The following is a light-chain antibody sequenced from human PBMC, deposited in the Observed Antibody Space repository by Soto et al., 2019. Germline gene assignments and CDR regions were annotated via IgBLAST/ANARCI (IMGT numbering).Light chain of an antibody. J-gene: IGKJ1*01. Sequence: DIQMTQSPSTLSAYIGDRVTITCRAGQSINSWLAWFQQKPGKAPKLLIYKASSLESGVPSRFSGSGSGTEFTLTISSLQPDDFATYYCQQYNSWWTFGQGTKVEIK. V-gene: IGKV1-5*03. CDR1: QSINSW. CDR2: KAS. CDR3: QQYNSWWT.